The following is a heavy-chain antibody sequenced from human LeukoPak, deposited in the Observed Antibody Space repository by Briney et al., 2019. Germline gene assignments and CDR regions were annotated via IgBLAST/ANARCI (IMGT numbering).Heavy chain of an antibody. CDR3: ARNAGYSDLNY. D-gene: IGHD3-22*01. Sequence: KPSETLSLTCTVSGDSFSSNNYWTWVRQPPGKGLEWIGEIYRSGATNYNPSLRGRVTVSLDKSKNQFSLRLNSVTAADTAIYYCARNAGYSDLNYWGQGVLVTVSS. CDR1: GDSFSSNNY. J-gene: IGHJ4*02. V-gene: IGHV4-4*02. CDR2: IYRSGAT.